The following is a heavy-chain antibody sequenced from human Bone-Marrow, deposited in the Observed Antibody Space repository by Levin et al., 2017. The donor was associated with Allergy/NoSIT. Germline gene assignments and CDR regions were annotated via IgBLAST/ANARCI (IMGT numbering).Heavy chain of an antibody. Sequence: SVKVSCKASGGSVGKYVITWMRQAPGQGLEWMGGIIPIFGMTNYAQKFRGRVTISADKFTTTAYVDLSSLRSDDTAIYYCARGPVTDYGDYSWFDTWGQGTLVTVSS. J-gene: IGHJ5*02. CDR3: ARGPVTDYGDYSWFDT. CDR2: IIPIFGMT. V-gene: IGHV1-69*10. D-gene: IGHD4-17*01. CDR1: GGSVGKYV.